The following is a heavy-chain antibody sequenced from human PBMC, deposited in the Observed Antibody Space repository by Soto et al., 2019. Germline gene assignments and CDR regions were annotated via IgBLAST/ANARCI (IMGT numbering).Heavy chain of an antibody. J-gene: IGHJ4*02. Sequence: GGSLRLSCAASEFTLSNYWMSWVRQAPGKGPEWVANIKQDGSEKYYVDSVKGRFTISRDNAKNSLYLQMNTLRAEDTAVYYCARDGSGSPNFDYWGRGTLVTVSS. D-gene: IGHD3-10*01. CDR2: IKQDGSEK. V-gene: IGHV3-7*04. CDR3: ARDGSGSPNFDY. CDR1: EFTLSNYW.